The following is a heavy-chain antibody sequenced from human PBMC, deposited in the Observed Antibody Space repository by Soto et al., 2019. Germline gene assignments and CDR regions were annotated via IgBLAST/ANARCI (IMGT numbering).Heavy chain of an antibody. V-gene: IGHV1-18*04. D-gene: IGHD6-6*01. CDR1: GYRFSGYG. CDR3: ARSPLASRPSWFDP. J-gene: IGHJ5*02. Sequence: ASVKVSCKASGYRFSGYGISWARLAPGQGLEWMGWISGHTAKTQYSEKFQGRVTVTADTSTTTAFMELRSLGPDDTAVYFFARSPLASRPSWFDPWGPGTLVTVSS. CDR2: ISGHTAKT.